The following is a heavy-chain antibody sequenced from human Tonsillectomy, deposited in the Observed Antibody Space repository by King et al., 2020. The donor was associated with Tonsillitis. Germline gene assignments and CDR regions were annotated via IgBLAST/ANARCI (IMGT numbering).Heavy chain of an antibody. CDR1: GGSFSGYY. CDR3: ARFVVVVAATPYAFDI. D-gene: IGHD2-15*01. V-gene: IGHV4-34*01. CDR2: INHSGST. Sequence: VQLQQWGAGLLKPSETLSLTCAVYGGSFSGYYWSWIRQPPGKGLEWIGEINHSGSTNYNPSLKSRVTISVDTSKNQFSLKLSSETAADTAVYYCARFVVVVAATPYAFDIWGQGTMVTVSS. J-gene: IGHJ3*02.